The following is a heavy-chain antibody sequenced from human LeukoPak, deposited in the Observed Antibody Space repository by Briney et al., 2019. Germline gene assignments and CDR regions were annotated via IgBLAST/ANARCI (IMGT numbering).Heavy chain of an antibody. J-gene: IGHJ5*02. CDR2: INHSGST. CDR1: GGSFSGYY. Sequence: PSETLSLTCAVYGGSFSGYYWSWIRQPPGKGLEWIGEINHSGSTNYNPSLKSRVTISVDTSKNQFSLKLSSVTAADTAVYYCARPKGVGALANWFDPWGQGTLVTVSS. CDR3: ARPKGVGALANWFDP. V-gene: IGHV4-34*01. D-gene: IGHD1-26*01.